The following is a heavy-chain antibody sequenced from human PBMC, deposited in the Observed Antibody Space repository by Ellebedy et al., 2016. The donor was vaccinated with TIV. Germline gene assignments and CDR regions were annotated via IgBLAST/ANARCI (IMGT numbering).Heavy chain of an antibody. CDR1: GYTFTGYY. Sequence: ASVKVSCXASGYTFTGYYMHWVRQAPGQGLEWMGWINPNSGGTNYAQKFQGRVTMTRDTSISTAYMELSRLRSDDTAVYYCARGSGASKDYYGMDVWGQGTTVTVSS. J-gene: IGHJ6*02. D-gene: IGHD6-19*01. V-gene: IGHV1-2*02. CDR3: ARGSGASKDYYGMDV. CDR2: INPNSGGT.